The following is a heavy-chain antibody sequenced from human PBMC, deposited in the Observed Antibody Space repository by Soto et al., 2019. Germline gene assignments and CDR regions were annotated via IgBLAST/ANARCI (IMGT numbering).Heavy chain of an antibody. D-gene: IGHD2-2*01. CDR2: IWYDGSNK. Sequence: QVQLVESGGGVVQPGRSLRLSCAAAGFTFSSYGMHWVRQAPGKGLGWVAVIWYDGSNKYYADSVKGRFTISRDNSKNTLYLQMNSLRAEDTAVYYCARVGVPAAIDLLDPWGQGTLVTVSS. CDR3: ARVGVPAAIDLLDP. CDR1: GFTFSSYG. V-gene: IGHV3-33*01. J-gene: IGHJ5*02.